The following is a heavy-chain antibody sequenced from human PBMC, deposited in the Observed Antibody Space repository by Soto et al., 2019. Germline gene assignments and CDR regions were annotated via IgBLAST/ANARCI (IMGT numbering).Heavy chain of an antibody. J-gene: IGHJ6*02. CDR2: IIPILGIA. Sequence: QVQLVQSGAEVKKPGSSVKVSCKASGGTFSSYTISWVRQAPGQGLEWMGRIIPILGIANYAQKFQGRVTIPADKSTSTAYMELSSLRSEDTAVYYCARVEEPSYGMDVWGQGTTVTVSS. V-gene: IGHV1-69*02. CDR3: ARVEEPSYGMDV. CDR1: GGTFSSYT. D-gene: IGHD1-26*01.